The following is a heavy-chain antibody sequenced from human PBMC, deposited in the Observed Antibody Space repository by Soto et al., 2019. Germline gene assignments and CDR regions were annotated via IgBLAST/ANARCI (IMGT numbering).Heavy chain of an antibody. CDR2: INAGNGNT. V-gene: IGHV1-3*01. CDR3: ARKRITIFGGGYYYGMDV. Sequence: ASVKVSCKASGYTFTSYAMHWLRQSPGQRLEWMGWINAGNGNTKYSQKFQGRVTITRDTSASTAYMELSSLRSEDTAVYYCARKRITIFGGGYYYGMDVWGQGTTVTVSS. CDR1: GYTFTSYA. J-gene: IGHJ6*02. D-gene: IGHD3-3*01.